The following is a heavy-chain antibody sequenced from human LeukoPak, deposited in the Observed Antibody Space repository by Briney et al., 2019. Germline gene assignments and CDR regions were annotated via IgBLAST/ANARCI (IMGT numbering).Heavy chain of an antibody. CDR1: GFTFSSYS. CDR3: AYGGNSDAFDI. D-gene: IGHD4-23*01. CDR2: ISSSSSTI. V-gene: IGHV3-48*01. Sequence: GGSLRLSCAASGFTFSSYSMNWVRQAPGKGLEWVSYISSSSSTIYYADSVKGRFTISRDNAKNSLYLQMNSLRAEDTAVYYCAYGGNSDAFDIWGQGTMVTVSS. J-gene: IGHJ3*02.